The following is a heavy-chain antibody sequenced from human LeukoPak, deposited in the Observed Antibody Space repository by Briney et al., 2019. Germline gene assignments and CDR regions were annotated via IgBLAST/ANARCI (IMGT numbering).Heavy chain of an antibody. V-gene: IGHV1-2*02. D-gene: IGHD2-15*01. CDR3: ARRWWLDAFDI. Sequence: SSVKVSCKASGYTFTGYYMHWVRQAPGKGLEWMGWINPNSGGTNYEQKFQGRVNMTRDTSISTAYMELSRLRSDDTAVYYCARRWWLDAFDIWGQGTMVTVSS. CDR1: GYTFTGYY. CDR2: INPNSGGT. J-gene: IGHJ3*02.